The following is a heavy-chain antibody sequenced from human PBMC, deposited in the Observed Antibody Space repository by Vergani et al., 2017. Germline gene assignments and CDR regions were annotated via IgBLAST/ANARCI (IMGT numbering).Heavy chain of an antibody. CDR2: IRGSGGST. J-gene: IGHJ4*02. V-gene: IGHV3-23*01. Sequence: EVQVLESGGGLVQPGGSLRLSCAASGFTFSSYAMSWVRQAPGKGLEGVSAIRGSGGSTYYADSVKGRFTISRDNSKNTLYLQMNSLRAEDTAVYYCAKNFEDSSSYWGQGTLVTVSS. CDR3: AKNFEDSSSY. D-gene: IGHD6-6*01. CDR1: GFTFSSYA.